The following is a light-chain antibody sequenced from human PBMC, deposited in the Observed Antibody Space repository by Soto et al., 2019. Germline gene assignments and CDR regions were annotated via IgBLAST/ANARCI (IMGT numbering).Light chain of an antibody. CDR3: SSYRSSTTTYV. Sequence: QSALTQPASVSGSPGQSITISCTGTSNDIGGYNFVSWYQQHPGKAPKLMIYDVSDRPSGVSNRFSGSKSGNTASLTISGLQPEDDADDYCSSYRSSTTTYVFGTGTKLTVL. J-gene: IGLJ1*01. CDR2: DVS. CDR1: SNDIGGYNF. V-gene: IGLV2-14*03.